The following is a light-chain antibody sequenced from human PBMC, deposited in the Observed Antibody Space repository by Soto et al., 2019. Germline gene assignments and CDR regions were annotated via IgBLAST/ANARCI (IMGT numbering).Light chain of an antibody. CDR1: KHDIGVYDF. V-gene: IGLV2-8*01. J-gene: IGLJ1*01. CDR2: EVV. CDR3: KSYAGSNAYV. Sequence: QSALTQPPSASGSPGQSVTISCTGTKHDIGVYDFVSWYQHHPGKAPRLIIYEVVQLPSGVPDRFSGSKSGNTASLTVSGLQAADEADYCCKSYAGSNAYVFGSGTKVTVL.